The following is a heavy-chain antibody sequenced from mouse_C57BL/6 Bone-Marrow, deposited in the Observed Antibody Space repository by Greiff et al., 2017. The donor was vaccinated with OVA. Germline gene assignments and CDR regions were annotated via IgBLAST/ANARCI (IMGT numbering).Heavy chain of an antibody. CDR1: GFSLTSYG. V-gene: IGHV2-2*01. J-gene: IGHJ3*01. D-gene: IGHD2-4*01. CDR3: ARPLSTMITRAFAY. Sequence: QVQLQQSGPGLVQPSQSLSITCTVSGFSLTSYGVHWVRQSPGKGLEWLGVIWSGGSTDYNAAFISRLSISKDNSKSQVFFKMNRLQADDTAIYYCARPLSTMITRAFAYWGQGTLVTVSA. CDR2: IWSGGST.